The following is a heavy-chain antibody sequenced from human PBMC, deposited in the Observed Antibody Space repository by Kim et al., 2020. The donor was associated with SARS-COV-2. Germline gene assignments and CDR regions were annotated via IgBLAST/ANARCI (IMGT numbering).Heavy chain of an antibody. D-gene: IGHD6-25*01. J-gene: IGHJ1*01. CDR3: AREGIVAAAVSAGYFQH. V-gene: IGHV3-11*01. Sequence: LKARFTISRDNAKNSLYLRMNSLTAEDTAVYYCAREGIVAAAVSAGYFQHWGQGTLVTVSS.